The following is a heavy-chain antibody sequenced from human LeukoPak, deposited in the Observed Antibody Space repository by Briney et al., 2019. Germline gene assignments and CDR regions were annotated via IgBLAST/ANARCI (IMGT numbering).Heavy chain of an antibody. V-gene: IGHV5-51*01. CDR3: ARRGAAGGQNDLFDI. CDR1: GYSSTNYW. Sequence: GESLKISCKGSGYSSTNYWIGWMRQMPGKGLEWMGIIYSGDSGTKYSPSFQGQVIISVDKSINTAYLQWSSLRASGTAMYYCARRGAAGGQNDLFDIWGQGTMVTVSS. CDR2: IYSGDSGT. D-gene: IGHD6-25*01. J-gene: IGHJ3*02.